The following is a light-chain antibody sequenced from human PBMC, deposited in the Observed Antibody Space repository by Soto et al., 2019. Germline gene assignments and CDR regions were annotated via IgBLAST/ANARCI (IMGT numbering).Light chain of an antibody. J-gene: IGKJ2*01. V-gene: IGKV3-20*01. CDR2: AAS. CDR3: QQYASSLSYT. Sequence: IVLTQSPGTLSLSPGERATLSCRAGQSVYNNYLAWYQQKPGQSPRLLIYAASSRATGIPDRFSGSGSGADFTLTIRGLEPEDFAVYYCQQYASSLSYTFGQGTKLEIK. CDR1: QSVYNNY.